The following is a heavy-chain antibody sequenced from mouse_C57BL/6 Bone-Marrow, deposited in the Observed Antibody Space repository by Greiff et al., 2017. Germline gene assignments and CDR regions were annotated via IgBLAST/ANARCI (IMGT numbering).Heavy chain of an antibody. CDR3: ARRRGNYGGYAMDY. CDR1: GYAFSSYW. J-gene: IGHJ4*01. V-gene: IGHV1-80*01. D-gene: IGHD2-1*01. CDR2: IYPGDGDT. Sequence: QVQLKESGAELVKPGASVKISCKASGYAFSSYWMNWVKQRPGKGLEWIGQIYPGDGDTNYNGKFKGKATLTADKSSSTAYMQLSSLTSEDSAVYFCARRRGNYGGYAMDYWGQGTSVTVSS.